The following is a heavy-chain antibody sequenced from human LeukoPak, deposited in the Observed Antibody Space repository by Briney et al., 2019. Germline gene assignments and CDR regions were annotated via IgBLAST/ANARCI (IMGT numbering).Heavy chain of an antibody. J-gene: IGHJ4*02. Sequence: GGPLRLSCAGSGFPFSDYYMSWIRQAPGKGLEGVAYISSSCSTIYYADSVKGRFTISRDNAKNSLYLQMNSLRAEDTALYYCARIGNPATGDYCGQGILVTVSS. D-gene: IGHD7-27*01. CDR1: GFPFSDYY. CDR2: ISSSCSTI. V-gene: IGHV3-11*01. CDR3: ARIGNPATGDY.